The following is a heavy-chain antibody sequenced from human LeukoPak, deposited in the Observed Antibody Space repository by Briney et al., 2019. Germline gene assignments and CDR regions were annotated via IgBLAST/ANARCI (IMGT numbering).Heavy chain of an antibody. Sequence: GRSLRLSCAASGFTFSSYGMHWVRQAPGKGLEWVAVISYDGSNKYYADSVKVRFTISRDNSKNTLYLQMNSLRAEDTAVYYCAKVGGSYYLFDYWGQGTLVTVSS. D-gene: IGHD1-26*01. V-gene: IGHV3-30*18. CDR2: ISYDGSNK. CDR1: GFTFSSYG. CDR3: AKVGGSYYLFDY. J-gene: IGHJ4*02.